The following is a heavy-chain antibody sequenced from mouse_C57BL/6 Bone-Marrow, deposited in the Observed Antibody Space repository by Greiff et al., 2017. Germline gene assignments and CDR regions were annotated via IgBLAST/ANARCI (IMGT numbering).Heavy chain of an antibody. CDR3: ARGVWRFAY. CDR1: GYTFTSYG. V-gene: IGHV1-81*01. J-gene: IGHJ3*01. CDR2: TYPRSGNT. Sequence: QVQLQQSGAELARPGASVKLSCKASGYTFTSYGISWVKQRTGQGLEWIGETYPRSGNTYYNEKFKGKATLTADKSSSTAYMELRSLTSEDSAVYFCARGVWRFAYWGQGTLVTVSA.